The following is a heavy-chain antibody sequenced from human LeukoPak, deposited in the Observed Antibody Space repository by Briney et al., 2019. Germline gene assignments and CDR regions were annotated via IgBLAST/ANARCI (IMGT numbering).Heavy chain of an antibody. CDR1: GGSLSGYY. V-gene: IGHV4-34*01. Sequence: PSETLSLTCAVYGGSLSGYYWSWIRQPPGKGLEWIGEINHSGSTNYNPSLKSRVTISVDTSKNQFSLKLSSVTAADTAVYYCARADPLTPYEGTYYYDSSGYYYDDYWGQGTLVTVSS. CDR3: ARADPLTPYEGTYYYDSSGYYYDDY. D-gene: IGHD3-22*01. CDR2: INHSGST. J-gene: IGHJ4*02.